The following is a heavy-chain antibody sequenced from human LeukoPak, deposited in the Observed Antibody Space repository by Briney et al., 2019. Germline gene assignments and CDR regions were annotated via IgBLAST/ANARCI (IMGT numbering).Heavy chain of an antibody. Sequence: PGGSLRLSCTASGFTFSSCSMNWVRQAPGKGLEWVSYISSTSSSIYYADSVQGRFTISRDNAKNSLYLQMNSLRAEDTAVYYCASNDYNNYPNRFDPWGQGTLVTVSS. V-gene: IGHV3-48*01. J-gene: IGHJ5*02. CDR3: ASNDYNNYPNRFDP. CDR1: GFTFSSCS. CDR2: ISSTSSSI. D-gene: IGHD4-11*01.